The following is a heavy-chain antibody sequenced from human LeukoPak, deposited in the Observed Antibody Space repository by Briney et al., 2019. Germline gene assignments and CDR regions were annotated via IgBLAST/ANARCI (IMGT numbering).Heavy chain of an antibody. Sequence: GGSLRLSCAASGFTFSSYSMNWVRQAPGKGLEWVSVIYSGGSTYYADSVKGRFTISRDNSKNTLYLQMNSLRAEDTAVYYCARAGARGLDYWGQGTLVTVSS. V-gene: IGHV3-53*01. CDR3: ARAGARGLDY. CDR1: GFTFSSYS. CDR2: IYSGGST. J-gene: IGHJ4*02. D-gene: IGHD3-10*01.